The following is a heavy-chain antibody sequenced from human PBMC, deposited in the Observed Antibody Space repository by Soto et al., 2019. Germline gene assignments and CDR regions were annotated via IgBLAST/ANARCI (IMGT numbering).Heavy chain of an antibody. CDR3: AREYTAWPLAYGLDV. CDR2: ISSRSDI. J-gene: IGHJ6*02. CDR1: GFTFSTYS. V-gene: IGHV3-21*01. D-gene: IGHD2-2*02. Sequence: LRLSCVGSGFTFSTYSINWVRQAPGKGLEWVSSISSRSDIYYADSVKGRFTISRDNAKNSVSLQMNSLRAEDTAVYYCAREYTAWPLAYGLDVWGQGTTVTV.